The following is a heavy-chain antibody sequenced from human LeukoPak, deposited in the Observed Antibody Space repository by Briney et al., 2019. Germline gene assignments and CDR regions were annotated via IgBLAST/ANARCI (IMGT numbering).Heavy chain of an antibody. V-gene: IGHV1-2*02. CDR2: INPNSGGT. CDR3: ARYCSGGSCVDY. D-gene: IGHD2-15*01. J-gene: IGHJ4*02. Sequence: ASVKVSCKASGYTFTGYYMHWVRQAPGQGLKWMGWINPNSGGTNYAQKLQGRVTMTRDTSISTAYMELSRLRSDDTAVYYCARYCSGGSCVDYWGQGTLVTVSS. CDR1: GYTFTGYY.